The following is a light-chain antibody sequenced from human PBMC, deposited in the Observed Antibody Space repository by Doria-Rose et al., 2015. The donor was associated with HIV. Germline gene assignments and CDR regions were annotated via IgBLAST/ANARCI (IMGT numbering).Light chain of an antibody. CDR2: DGS. CDR3: LQYGTSWT. J-gene: IGKJ1*01. CDR1: QSFSSTC. Sequence: TQSPGTLSLSPVERATLSCRASQSFSSTCLAWYQQKPGQAPSLLIYDGSTRATGIPDRFSASGSGTDFTLTINRLEPEDFAPYYCLQYGTSWTFGQGTKVEI. V-gene: IGKV3-20*01.